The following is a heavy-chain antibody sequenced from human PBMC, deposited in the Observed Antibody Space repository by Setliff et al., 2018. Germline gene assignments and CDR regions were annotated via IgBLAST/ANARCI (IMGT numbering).Heavy chain of an antibody. CDR3: ARGYQVTPPRADAFDI. CDR1: GGNFNNYA. Sequence: ASVKVSCKASGGNFNNYAINWVRQAPGQGLEWVGRIIPLFGTTNFAQEFQGRVTITADESTETTYMDLTSLRSGDTAVYYCARGYQVTPPRADAFDIWGQGTLVTVSS. J-gene: IGHJ3*02. V-gene: IGHV1-69*13. D-gene: IGHD2-2*01. CDR2: IIPLFGTT.